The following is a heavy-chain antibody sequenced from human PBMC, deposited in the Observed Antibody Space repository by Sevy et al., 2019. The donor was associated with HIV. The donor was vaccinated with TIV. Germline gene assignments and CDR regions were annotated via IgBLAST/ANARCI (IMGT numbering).Heavy chain of an antibody. CDR2: ISYDGINK. J-gene: IGHJ6*02. CDR1: GLSVTNNG. V-gene: IGHV3-30*18. D-gene: IGHD3-9*01. Sequence: GGSLRLSCEVSGLSVTNNGMHWVRQAPGKGLEWVAVISYDGINKYYGDSVKGRFIISRDRSKNTLYLQMNILRFEDTAVYYCAKDFTGFYGMDVWGQGTTVTVSS. CDR3: AKDFTGFYGMDV.